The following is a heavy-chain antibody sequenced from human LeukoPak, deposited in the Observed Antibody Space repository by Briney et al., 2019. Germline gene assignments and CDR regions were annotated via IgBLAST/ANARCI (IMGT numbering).Heavy chain of an antibody. D-gene: IGHD2-2*01. J-gene: IGHJ5*02. V-gene: IGHV4-31*03. Sequence: PSETLSLTCTVSGGSISSGGYYWSWIRQHPGKGLEWIGYIYYSGSTYYNPSLKSRVTISVDTSKNQFSLKLSSVTAADTAVYYCARFGEGYCSSTSCYPALDPWGQGTLVTVSS. CDR1: GGSISSGGYY. CDR3: ARFGEGYCSSTSCYPALDP. CDR2: IYYSGST.